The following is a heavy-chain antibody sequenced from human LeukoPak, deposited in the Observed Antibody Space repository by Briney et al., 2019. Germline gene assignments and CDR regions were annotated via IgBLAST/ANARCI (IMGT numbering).Heavy chain of an antibody. CDR1: GGSIRDFY. D-gene: IGHD6-19*01. Sequence: SETLSLTCSVSGGSIRDFYWTWIRQPPGKGLEWIGYIYYTGATNYSPSLRGRVIMSVDTSRSQFSLNLTSVTPADTAVYFCARLGDEIAVSGLKYYHYSHTGVWGSGTTVAVSS. CDR2: IYYTGAT. CDR3: ARLGDEIAVSGLKYYHYSHTGV. J-gene: IGHJ6*03. V-gene: IGHV4-59*01.